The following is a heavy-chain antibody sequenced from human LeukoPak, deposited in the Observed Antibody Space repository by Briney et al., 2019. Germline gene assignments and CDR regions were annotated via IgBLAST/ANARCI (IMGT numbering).Heavy chain of an antibody. V-gene: IGHV5-51*01. Sequence: GESLKISCKGSGYSFTRYWIGWVRQMPGKGLEWMGIIYPGDSDTRYSPSFQGQVTISADRSISTAYLQWSSLKASDTAMYYCARLEVTKVTGYNCFDPWGQGTLVTVSS. CDR2: IYPGDSDT. CDR1: GYSFTRYW. J-gene: IGHJ5*02. D-gene: IGHD4-11*01. CDR3: ARLEVTKVTGYNCFDP.